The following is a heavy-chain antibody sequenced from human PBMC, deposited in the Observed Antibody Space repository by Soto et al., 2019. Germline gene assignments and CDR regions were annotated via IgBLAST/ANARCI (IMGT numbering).Heavy chain of an antibody. Sequence: PSQTLSLTCAISGDSVSSNSAAWNWIRQSPSRGLEWLGRTYYRSKWYNDYAVSVKSRITINPDTSKNQFSLQLNSVTPEDTAVYYCAREGRAGIAAAGPPIYWGQGTLVTVSS. CDR3: AREGRAGIAAAGPPIY. J-gene: IGHJ4*02. CDR1: GDSVSSNSAA. CDR2: TYYRSKWYN. V-gene: IGHV6-1*01. D-gene: IGHD6-13*01.